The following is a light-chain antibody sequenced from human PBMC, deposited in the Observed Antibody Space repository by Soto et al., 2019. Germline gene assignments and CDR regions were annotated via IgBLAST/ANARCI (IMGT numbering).Light chain of an antibody. J-gene: IGKJ1*01. CDR3: QQYNKWRT. CDR1: EIVSSS. CDR2: GAS. V-gene: IGKV3-15*01. Sequence: EIVMTQSPATLSVSPGERVTLSCRASEIVSSSIAWYQQRTGQAPRLLIYGASTRATGIPARFSGSGSGTEFTLTISSLQSEDFAIYYCQQYNKWRTFGQGTKVDIK.